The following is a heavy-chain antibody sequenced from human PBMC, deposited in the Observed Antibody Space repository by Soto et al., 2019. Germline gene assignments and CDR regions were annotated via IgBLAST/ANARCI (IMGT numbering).Heavy chain of an antibody. V-gene: IGHV1-69*01. D-gene: IGHD2-15*01. CDR2: IIPMFGAT. CDR3: ARGGIVAVPAALSSYHDYTNYRFDS. Sequence: QVQLAQSGAEVRKPGSSVKVSCGASGGSFSDFAFSWVRQAPGQGLEWMGGIIPMFGATKYAQRFQDRVTITADESPNRVYLTLSGLTSDDTATYYCARGGIVAVPAALSSYHDYTNYRFDSWGQGTLVTVSS. CDR1: GGSFSDFA. J-gene: IGHJ4*02.